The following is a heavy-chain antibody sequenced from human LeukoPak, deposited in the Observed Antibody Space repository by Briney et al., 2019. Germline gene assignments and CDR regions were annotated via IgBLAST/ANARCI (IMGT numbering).Heavy chain of an antibody. J-gene: IGHJ4*02. Sequence: ASETLSLTCAVYGASFSGYYWSWIRQPPGKGLEWIGEINHSGSTNYNPSLKSRVTISVDTSKNQFSLKLSSVTAADTAVYYCVRGHQPRRWLQLVYFDYWGQGTLVTVSS. CDR2: INHSGST. V-gene: IGHV4-34*01. CDR1: GASFSGYY. D-gene: IGHD5-24*01. CDR3: VRGHQPRRWLQLVYFDY.